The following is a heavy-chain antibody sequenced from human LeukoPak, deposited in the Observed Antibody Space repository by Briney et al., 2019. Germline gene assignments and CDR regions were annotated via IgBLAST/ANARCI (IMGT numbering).Heavy chain of an antibody. CDR3: ARDLELERNRWNYFQS. CDR1: GGSISSFF. CDR2: IHYSGDT. D-gene: IGHD1-1*01. J-gene: IGHJ4*02. V-gene: IGHV4-59*01. Sequence: SETLSLTCTVSGGSISSFFWSWIRQPPGKGLEWIGSIHYSGDTKYNPFLKSRVSLSVDTSKQQFSLRLSSVTAADTAVYYCARDLELERNRWNYFQSWGQGTLLTVSS.